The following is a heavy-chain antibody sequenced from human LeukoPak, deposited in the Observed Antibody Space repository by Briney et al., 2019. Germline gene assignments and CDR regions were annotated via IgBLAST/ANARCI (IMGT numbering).Heavy chain of an antibody. V-gene: IGHV4-59*01. Sequence: SETLSLTCTVSGGSIRSYFWSWLRQPPGKGLEWIGYIWDTEITDYNPSLKSRVTISLDTSKNHFSLKLRSVTAADTALYFCVRGLVLATDDAFDIWGQGTLVTVSS. J-gene: IGHJ3*02. CDR3: VRGLVLATDDAFDI. CDR2: IWDTEIT. CDR1: GGSIRSYF. D-gene: IGHD5-12*01.